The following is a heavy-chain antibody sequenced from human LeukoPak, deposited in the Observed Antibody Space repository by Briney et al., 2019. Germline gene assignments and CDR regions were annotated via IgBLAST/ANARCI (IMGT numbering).Heavy chain of an antibody. V-gene: IGHV1-18*01. J-gene: IGHJ4*02. CDR2: VSAYDANT. CDR3: ARSFARDSYILTGYDIAEY. Sequence: ASVKVSCKASGYIFTNYGISWARQAPGQGLEWMGWVSAYDANTNYAQKLQGRLTMTTDRSTSTAYMELRSLRSDDTAMYYCARSFARDSYILTGYDIAEYWGQGTLVTVSS. CDR1: GYIFTNYG. D-gene: IGHD3-9*01.